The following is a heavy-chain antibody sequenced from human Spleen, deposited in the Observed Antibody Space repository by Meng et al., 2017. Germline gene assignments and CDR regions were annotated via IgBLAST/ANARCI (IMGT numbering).Heavy chain of an antibody. CDR1: TYAFGPYG. J-gene: IGHJ4*02. CDR2: FVTYRDT. CDR3: VQGTPGRSYCDY. D-gene: IGHD3-10*01. Sequence: VHLLQYGPEVKKPGPSVRLSCKASTYAFGPYGISWVRQAPGQGLEWMGWFVTYRDTYPAPKFQHRVTLTTDTLTNTVFMELRSLTPEDTAVYYCVQGTPGRSYCDYWGQGTLVTVSS. V-gene: IGHV1-18*01.